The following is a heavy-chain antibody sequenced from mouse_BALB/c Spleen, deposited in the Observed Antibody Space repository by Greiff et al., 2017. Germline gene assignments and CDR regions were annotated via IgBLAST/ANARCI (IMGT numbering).Heavy chain of an antibody. CDR3: ARRTVVATEAMGY. D-gene: IGHD1-1*01. CDR1: GFSLTSYG. Sequence: QVQLKESGPGLVQPSQSLSITCTVSGFSLTSYGVHWVRQSPGKGLEWLGVIWSGGSTDYNAAFISRLSISKDNSKSQVFFKMNSLQANDTAIYYCARRTVVATEAMGYWGQGTSVTVSS. J-gene: IGHJ4*01. CDR2: IWSGGST. V-gene: IGHV2-2*02.